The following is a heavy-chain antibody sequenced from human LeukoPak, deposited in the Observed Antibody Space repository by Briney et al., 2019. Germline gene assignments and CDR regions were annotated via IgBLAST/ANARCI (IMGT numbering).Heavy chain of an antibody. J-gene: IGHJ5*02. CDR1: GFTFSRWW. CDR2: INPDGTYT. V-gene: IGHV3-74*01. D-gene: IGHD1-26*01. Sequence: GGSLRLSCAASGFTFSRWWMHWVRQAPGKGLVWVSRINPDGTYTNYAESVKGRFTISRDNAKNTLYLQMNSLRAEDTAVYYCARMGMTIGASWGQGTQVTVSS. CDR3: ARMGMTIGAS.